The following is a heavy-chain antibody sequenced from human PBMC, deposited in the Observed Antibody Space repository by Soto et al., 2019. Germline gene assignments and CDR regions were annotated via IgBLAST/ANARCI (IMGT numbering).Heavy chain of an antibody. CDR2: IYDSGIT. J-gene: IGHJ6*02. V-gene: IGHV4-59*01. Sequence: SETLSLTCAVSGGSINGYYWSWIREPPGKGLEWIGYIYDSGITNYNPSLKSRVTMSADTSKNQISLQLSYVSAADTAVYYCARCPRLEFPLYGMDVWGQGTTVTVSS. D-gene: IGHD3-3*01. CDR1: GGSINGYY. CDR3: ARCPRLEFPLYGMDV.